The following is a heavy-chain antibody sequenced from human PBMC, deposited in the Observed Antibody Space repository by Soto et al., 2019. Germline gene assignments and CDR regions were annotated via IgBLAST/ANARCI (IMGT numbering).Heavy chain of an antibody. Sequence: QVQLVQSGAEVKKPGSSVKVSCKASGGTFSSYAISWVRQAPGQGLEWMGGIIPIFGTSNYAQKFQGRVTITADESKSTDYMKMSSMRSEDTAVYYCARGGRIQLWFDPWGQGTLVTVYS. CDR1: GGTFSSYA. D-gene: IGHD5-18*01. V-gene: IGHV1-69*01. CDR2: IIPIFGTS. CDR3: ARGGRIQLWFDP. J-gene: IGHJ5*02.